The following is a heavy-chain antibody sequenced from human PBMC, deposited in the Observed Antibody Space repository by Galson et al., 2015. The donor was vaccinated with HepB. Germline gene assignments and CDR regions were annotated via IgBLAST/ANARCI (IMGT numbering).Heavy chain of an antibody. J-gene: IGHJ4*02. Sequence: SLRLSCAASGFTFSSYSMNWVRQAPGKGLEWVSYISKSSTTIYYADSVKGRFTISRDNAKNSLYLQMSSLRAEDTALYFCARDHEWELLMGLFDCWGQGTLVTVSS. CDR2: ISKSSTTI. V-gene: IGHV3-48*01. D-gene: IGHD1-26*01. CDR1: GFTFSSYS. CDR3: ARDHEWELLMGLFDC.